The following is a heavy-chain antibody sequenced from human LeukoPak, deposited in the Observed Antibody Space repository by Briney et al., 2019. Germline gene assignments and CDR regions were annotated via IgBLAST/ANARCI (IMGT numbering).Heavy chain of an antibody. V-gene: IGHV3-11*06. CDR1: GFPFTSGFTFSDYY. J-gene: IGHJ4*02. CDR3: ARGGTGAFDY. CDR2: ISSTSAYT. D-gene: IGHD2-8*02. Sequence: PGGSLRLSCAASGFPFTSGFTFSDYYMSWIRRAPGKGLEWVSYISSTSAYTSYADSVKGRFTISRDNANHSLFLQTNGLRAEDTAIYYCARGGTGAFDYWGQGTLVTVSS.